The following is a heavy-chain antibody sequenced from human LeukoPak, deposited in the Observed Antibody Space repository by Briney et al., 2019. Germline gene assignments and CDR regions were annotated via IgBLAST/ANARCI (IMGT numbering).Heavy chain of an antibody. CDR2: ISSSSSYI. V-gene: IGHV3-21*01. CDR1: GFTFSSYS. Sequence: GGSLRLSCAASGFTFSSYSMNWVRQAPGKGLEWVSSISSSSSYIHYADSVKGRFTISRDNAKNSLYLQMNSLRAEDTAVYYCAKGANYDFWSGYSHYWGQGTLVTVSS. J-gene: IGHJ4*02. CDR3: AKGANYDFWSGYSHY. D-gene: IGHD3-3*01.